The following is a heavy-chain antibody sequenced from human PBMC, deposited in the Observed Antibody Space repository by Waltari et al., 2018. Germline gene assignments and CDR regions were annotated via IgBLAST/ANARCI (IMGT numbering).Heavy chain of an antibody. V-gene: IGHV1-8*01. CDR2: MNPASGQT. J-gene: IGHJ5*02. CDR1: GYSFTGYD. CDR3: ARGRAYDLLTGYSSPPS. Sequence: QVHLARSGAEVTKPGASVMVSCKASGYSFTGYDINWVRQAPGQGVEWMGWMNPASGQTDYAQKFQGRVTMTRHTSTSTAYMELSSLRSEDTAVYYCARGRAYDLLTGYSSPPSWGQGTLVTVSS. D-gene: IGHD3-9*01.